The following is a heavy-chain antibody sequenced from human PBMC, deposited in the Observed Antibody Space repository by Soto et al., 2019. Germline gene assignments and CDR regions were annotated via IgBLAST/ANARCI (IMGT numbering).Heavy chain of an antibody. Sequence: QVQLQQWGAGLLKPSETLSLTCAVYGGSFSGYYWSWIRQPPGKGLEWIGEINHSGSTNYNPSLKSRVTISVDTSKNQFSLKLSSVTAADTAVYYCARVRLRWSLDSWGQGTLVTVSS. CDR3: ARVRLRWSLDS. CDR1: GGSFSGYY. D-gene: IGHD4-17*01. V-gene: IGHV4-34*01. CDR2: INHSGST. J-gene: IGHJ4*02.